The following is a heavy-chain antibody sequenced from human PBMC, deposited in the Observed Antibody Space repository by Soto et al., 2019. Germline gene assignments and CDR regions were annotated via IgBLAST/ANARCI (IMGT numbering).Heavy chain of an antibody. D-gene: IGHD2-8*01. J-gene: IGHJ4*02. CDR3: ARDGTYCTNGVCYPGSYYLDY. CDR1: GFRVYIYA. CDR2: ISYDGSNK. Sequence: LCCAACGFRVYIYAVHGALPAPGKGLEWVAVISYDGSNKYYADSVKGRFTISRDNSKNTLYLQMNSLRAEDTAVYYCARDGTYCTNGVCYPGSYYLDYWGQGTLVTVSS. V-gene: IGHV3-30-3*01.